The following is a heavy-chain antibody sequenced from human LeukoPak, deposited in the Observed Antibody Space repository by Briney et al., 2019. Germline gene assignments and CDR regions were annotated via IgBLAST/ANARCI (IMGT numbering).Heavy chain of an antibody. J-gene: IGHJ4*02. CDR1: GFTFSSYA. CDR3: ARGGSVLRYFDSSRTMDY. CDR2: ISGSGGST. Sequence: PGGSLRLSCAASGFTFSSYAMSWVRQAPGKGLEWVSAISGSGGSTYYADSVKGRFTISRDNSKNTLYLQMNSLRAEDTAVYYCARGGSVLRYFDSSRTMDYWGQGTLVTVSS. D-gene: IGHD3-9*01. V-gene: IGHV3-23*01.